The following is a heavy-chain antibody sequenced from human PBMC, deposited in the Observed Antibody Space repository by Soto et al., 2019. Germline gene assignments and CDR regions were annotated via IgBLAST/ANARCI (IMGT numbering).Heavy chain of an antibody. CDR2: IYYSGST. CDR3: ARELVGASNGFVDD. CDR1: GGSISSGDYY. J-gene: IGHJ4*02. D-gene: IGHD1-26*01. Sequence: PSETLSLTCTVSGGSISSGDYYWSWIRQPPGKGLEWIGYIYYSGSTYYNPSLKSRVTISVDTSKNQFSLKLSSVTAADTAVYYCARELVGASNGFVDDWGKGTLVTVSS. V-gene: IGHV4-30-4*01.